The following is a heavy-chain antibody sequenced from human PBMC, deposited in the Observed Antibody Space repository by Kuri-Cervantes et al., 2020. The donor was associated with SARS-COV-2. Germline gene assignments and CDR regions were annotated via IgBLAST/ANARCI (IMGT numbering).Heavy chain of an antibody. CDR1: GFTFSDYY. Sequence: GGSLRLSCAASGFTFSDYYMSWIRQAPGKGLVWVSRINSNGSSTSYADSVKGRFTISRDNAKNTLYLQMNSLRAEDTAVYYCARSSGWYDYWGQGTLVTVSS. CDR2: INSNGSST. V-gene: IGHV3-74*01. J-gene: IGHJ4*02. D-gene: IGHD6-19*01. CDR3: ARSSGWYDY.